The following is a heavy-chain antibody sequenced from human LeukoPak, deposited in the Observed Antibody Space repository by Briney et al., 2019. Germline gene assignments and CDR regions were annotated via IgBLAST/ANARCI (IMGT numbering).Heavy chain of an antibody. D-gene: IGHD5-24*01. V-gene: IGHV4-59*08. CDR1: DGSISSYY. J-gene: IGHJ3*02. Sequence: SETLSLTCTVSDGSISSYYWSWIRQPAGKGLEWIGSVYYSGSTNYNPSLKSRVSISVDTSKNQFSLELSSVTAADTAVYYCAVNSTRHTFDIWGQGTMVTVSS. CDR2: VYYSGST. CDR3: AVNSTRHTFDI.